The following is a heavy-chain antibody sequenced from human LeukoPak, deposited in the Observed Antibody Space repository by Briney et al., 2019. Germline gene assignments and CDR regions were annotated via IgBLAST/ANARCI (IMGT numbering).Heavy chain of an antibody. J-gene: IGHJ3*01. CDR2: IYYSGST. V-gene: IGHV4-59*08. CDR3: ARTGLGGD. Sequence: SETLSLTCTVSGGSISSFYWSWIRQPPGKGLEWIGYIYYSGSTKYNPSLKSRVTISVDTSKNQFSLKLSSVTAADTAVYYCARTGLGGDWGQGTMVTVSS. CDR1: GGSISSFY.